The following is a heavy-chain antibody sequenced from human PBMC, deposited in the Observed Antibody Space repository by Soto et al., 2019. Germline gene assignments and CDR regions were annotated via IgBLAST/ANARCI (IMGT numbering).Heavy chain of an antibody. Sequence: PSETLSLTCTVSGGTVSSGSYYWSWIRQPPGKGLEWIGYIYYSGSTNYNPSLKSRVTISADTSKNQFSLKLSSVTAADTAVYYCAREPGTDLFDYWGQGTLVTVSS. V-gene: IGHV4-61*01. CDR3: AREPGTDLFDY. D-gene: IGHD1-7*01. CDR1: GGTVSSGSYY. J-gene: IGHJ4*02. CDR2: IYYSGST.